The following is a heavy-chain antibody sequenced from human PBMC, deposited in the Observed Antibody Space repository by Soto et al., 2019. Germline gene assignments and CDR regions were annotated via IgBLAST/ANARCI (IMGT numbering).Heavy chain of an antibody. V-gene: IGHV3-74*03. CDR1: KFSFNNYW. D-gene: IGHD6-13*01. CDR3: VREPWGFSGTWYDY. Sequence: GGSLRLSCAASKFSFNNYWMHWVRQVPGKGPVWVSRINHDGSRTEYADSVKGCFTISRDNTKNTLYLQMNSLRVDDTAMYYCVREPWGFSGTWYDYWGQGTLVTVSS. CDR2: INHDGSRT. J-gene: IGHJ4*02.